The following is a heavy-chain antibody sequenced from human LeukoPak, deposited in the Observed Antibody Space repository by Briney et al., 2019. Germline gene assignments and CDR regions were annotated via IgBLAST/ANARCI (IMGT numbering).Heavy chain of an antibody. D-gene: IGHD3-16*02. Sequence: GGSLRLSCAASGFSFTRYALSWVRQAPGKGLEWVSSISSGGDRSYNADSVKGRFTISRDNSKNTLYLQMDSLRADDTALYYCAKLGDYIWGSYRPFDPWGQGTLVTVSS. V-gene: IGHV3-23*01. CDR2: ISSGGDRS. CDR1: GFSFTRYA. J-gene: IGHJ5*02. CDR3: AKLGDYIWGSYRPFDP.